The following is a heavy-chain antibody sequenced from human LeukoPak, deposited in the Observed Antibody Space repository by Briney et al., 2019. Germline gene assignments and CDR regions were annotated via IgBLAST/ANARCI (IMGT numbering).Heavy chain of an antibody. CDR1: GFIFDDYA. CDR3: ARVQRGGGLTAAGPFDY. CDR2: ISWNSGSM. D-gene: IGHD6-13*01. J-gene: IGHJ4*02. V-gene: IGHV3-9*01. Sequence: TGGSLRLSCAASGFIFDDYAIHWVRQAPGKGLEWVSGISWNSGSMEYADSVKGRFTISRDNAKNSLYLQMNSLRVEDTALYYCARVQRGGGLTAAGPFDYWGQGSLVTVSS.